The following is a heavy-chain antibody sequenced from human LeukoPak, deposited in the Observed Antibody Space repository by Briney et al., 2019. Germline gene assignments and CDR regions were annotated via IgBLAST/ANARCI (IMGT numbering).Heavy chain of an antibody. CDR2: MNPNSGNT. V-gene: IGHV1-8*01. CDR3: ASFPAIYCSSTSCADY. J-gene: IGHJ4*02. CDR1: GYTFTSYD. Sequence: ASVMVSCKASGYTFTSYDINWVRQATGQGLEWMGWMNPNSGNTGYAQKFQGRVTMTRNTSISTAYMELSSLRSEDTAVYYCASFPAIYCSSTSCADYWGQGTLVTVSS. D-gene: IGHD2-2*01.